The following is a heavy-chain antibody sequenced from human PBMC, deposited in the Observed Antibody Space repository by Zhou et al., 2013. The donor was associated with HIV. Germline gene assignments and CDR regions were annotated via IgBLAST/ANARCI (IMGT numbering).Heavy chain of an antibody. J-gene: IGHJ6*03. D-gene: IGHD4-4*01. V-gene: IGHV1-69*05. Sequence: QVQLVQSGAEVKKPGSSVKVSCKASGGTFSSYAISWVRQAPGQGLEWMGGIIPIFGTANYAQKFQGRVTITTDESTSTAYMELSSLRSEDTAVYYCARELGVSETTGSYYYYYMDVWGKGTTVTVSS. CDR3: ARELGVSETTGSYYYYYMDV. CDR2: IIPIFGTA. CDR1: GGTFSSYA.